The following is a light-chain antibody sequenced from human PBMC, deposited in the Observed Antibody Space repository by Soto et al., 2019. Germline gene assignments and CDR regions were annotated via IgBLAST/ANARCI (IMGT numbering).Light chain of an antibody. J-gene: IGKJ2*01. CDR3: QYYHWLIT. V-gene: IGKV1-5*01. CDR1: QTIDSW. Sequence: DIQMTQSPSILSASVGDRVTITCRASQTIDSWLAWYQQKPGKAPKLLIYDASSLESGVSSRFSGSGYGTDFTLSISDLQSDEFAPYSCQYYHWLITFG. CDR2: DAS.